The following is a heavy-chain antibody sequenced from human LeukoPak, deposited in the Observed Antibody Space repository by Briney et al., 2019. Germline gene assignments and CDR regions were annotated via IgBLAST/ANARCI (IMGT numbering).Heavy chain of an antibody. Sequence: ASVKVSCKASGYTFTDYYMHWVRQAPGQGLEWMGWINPHSGGTDHAQKFQGRVTMTRDTSISTAYMELSRLRSDDTAVYYCARDMDSGPDFFDYWGLGALVTVSS. D-gene: IGHD1-26*01. CDR1: GYTFTDYY. CDR3: ARDMDSGPDFFDY. V-gene: IGHV1-2*02. J-gene: IGHJ4*02. CDR2: INPHSGGT.